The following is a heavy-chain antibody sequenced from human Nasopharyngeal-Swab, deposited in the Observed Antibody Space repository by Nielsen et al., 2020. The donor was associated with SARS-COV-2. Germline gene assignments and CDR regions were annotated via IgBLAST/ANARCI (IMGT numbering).Heavy chain of an antibody. V-gene: IGHV3-30*02. CDR1: GFTFSSYG. D-gene: IGHD3-16*01. CDR3: AKDGGTIFDY. CDR2: IRYDGSK. Sequence: AGSLRLSCAASGFTFSSYGIHWVRQAPGQGLEWVAFIRYDGSKYYADSVKGRFTISRDNSKNTLYLQMNSLRDEDTAVYYCAKDGGTIFDYWGQGTLVTVSS. J-gene: IGHJ4*02.